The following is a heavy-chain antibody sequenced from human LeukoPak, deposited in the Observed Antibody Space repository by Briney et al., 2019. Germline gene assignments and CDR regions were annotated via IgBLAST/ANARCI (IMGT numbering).Heavy chain of an antibody. CDR3: AKAHSGSFDY. CDR1: GFTFSSYG. Sequence: GGSLRLSCAASGFTFSSYGMHWVRQAPGKGLEWVAVISYDGSNKYYADSVKGRFTISRDNSKNTLYLQMNSLRAEDTAVHYCAKAHSGSFDYWGQGTLVTVSS. CDR2: ISYDGSNK. D-gene: IGHD5-12*01. J-gene: IGHJ4*02. V-gene: IGHV3-30*18.